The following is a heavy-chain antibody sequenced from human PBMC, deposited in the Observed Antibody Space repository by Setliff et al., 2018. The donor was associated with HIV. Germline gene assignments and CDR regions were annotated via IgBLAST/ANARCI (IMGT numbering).Heavy chain of an antibody. D-gene: IGHD6-6*01. CDR1: GFTFSSYW. CDR2: IKQDGSEK. CDR3: ARDPRTDSSYAWFDS. J-gene: IGHJ5*01. V-gene: IGHV3-7*03. Sequence: PGGSLRLSCAASGFTFSSYWMSWVRQAPGKGLEWMAIIKQDGSEKYYVDSVKGRFTISRDNAKNSVYLQMNSLRVDDTAVYYCARDPRTDSSYAWFDSWGQGTLVTVSS.